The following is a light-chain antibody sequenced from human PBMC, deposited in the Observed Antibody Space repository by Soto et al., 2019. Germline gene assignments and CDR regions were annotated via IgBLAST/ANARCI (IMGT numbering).Light chain of an antibody. Sequence: DIEMTQSPTSLSASVGYRVTITCRASQGIRNYLAWYQQKPGKAPKLLIYAASTLQSGVPSRFSGSGSGTDLTLTINSLQPEDVATYSCQKYRSVTVFGPGTKVEIK. CDR2: AAS. J-gene: IGKJ3*01. V-gene: IGKV1-27*01. CDR3: QKYRSVTV. CDR1: QGIRNY.